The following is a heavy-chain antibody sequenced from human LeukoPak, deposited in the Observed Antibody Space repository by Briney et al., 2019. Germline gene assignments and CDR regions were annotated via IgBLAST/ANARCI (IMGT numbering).Heavy chain of an antibody. CDR3: ARGYCTSTNNCYKDMATILPDY. CDR2: IHDSGST. D-gene: IGHD2-2*01. J-gene: IGHJ4*02. V-gene: IGHV4-59*01. Sequence: PSETLSLTCIVSGGSINNYYWTWIRQPPGKGLEWIGYIHDSGSTNYKSSLKSRVTISVDTSKNQVSLKLNSVTAADTAVYYCARGYCTSTNNCYKDMATILPDYWGQGTLVTVSS. CDR1: GGSINNYY.